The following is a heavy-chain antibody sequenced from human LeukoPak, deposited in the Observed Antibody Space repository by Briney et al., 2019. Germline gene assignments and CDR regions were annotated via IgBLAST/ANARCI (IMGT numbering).Heavy chain of an antibody. CDR3: ARDVVRGIYFDY. Sequence: PGGSLRLSCAASGFTFSSYAMHWVRQAPGKGLEWVSVIYSGGSTYYADSVKGRFTISRDNSKNTLYLQMNSLRAEDTAVYYCARDVVRGIYFDYWGQGTLVTVSS. CDR2: IYSGGST. D-gene: IGHD3-10*01. CDR1: GFTFSSYA. V-gene: IGHV3-53*01. J-gene: IGHJ4*02.